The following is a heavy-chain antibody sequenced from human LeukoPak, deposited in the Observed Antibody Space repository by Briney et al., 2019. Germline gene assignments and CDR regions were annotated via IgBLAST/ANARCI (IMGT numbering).Heavy chain of an antibody. CDR1: GFTFSSYG. D-gene: IGHD1-26*01. J-gene: IGHJ6*03. Sequence: PGGSLTLSCAASGFTFSSYGMHWVRQAPGKGLEWVSFIRYDGSNEYYADSVRGRFTISRDNSKNTLYLQMNSLRAEDTAVYYCAKEEVVGATSGYYYYYMDVWGKGTTVTISS. V-gene: IGHV3-30*02. CDR2: IRYDGSNE. CDR3: AKEEVVGATSGYYYYYMDV.